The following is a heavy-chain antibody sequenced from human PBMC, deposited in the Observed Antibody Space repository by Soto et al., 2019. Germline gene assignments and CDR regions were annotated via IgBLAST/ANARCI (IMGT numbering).Heavy chain of an antibody. V-gene: IGHV3-7*01. CDR2: IKQDGSEK. J-gene: IGHJ4*02. CDR3: ARDSGAPLNSGYE. CDR1: GFTFSSYW. Sequence: PGGSLRLSCAASGFTFSSYWMSWVRRAPGKGLEWVANIKQDGSEKYYVDSVKGRFTISRDNAKNSLYLQMNSLRAEDTAVYYCARDSGAPLNSGYEWGQGTLVTVSS. D-gene: IGHD5-12*01.